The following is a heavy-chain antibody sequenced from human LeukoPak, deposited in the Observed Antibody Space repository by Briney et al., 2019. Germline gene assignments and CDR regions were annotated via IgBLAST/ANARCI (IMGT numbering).Heavy chain of an antibody. CDR3: ARDVSLRLLWFGEPYHDAFDI. Sequence: SETLSLTCTVSGGSISSYYWSWIRQPAGKGLEWIGRIYTSGSTNYNPSLKSRVTMSVDTSKNQFSLKLSSVTAADTAVYYCARDVSLRLLWFGEPYHDAFDIWGQGTMVTVSS. D-gene: IGHD3-10*01. CDR2: IYTSGST. J-gene: IGHJ3*02. V-gene: IGHV4-4*07. CDR1: GGSISSYY.